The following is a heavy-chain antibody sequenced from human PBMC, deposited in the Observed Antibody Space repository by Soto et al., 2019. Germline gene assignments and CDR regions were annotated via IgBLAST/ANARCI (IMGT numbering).Heavy chain of an antibody. CDR3: ARGGPDLATIGIFDY. CDR1: GYTFTNYY. V-gene: IGHV1-46*03. Sequence: QVQLVQSGAEVKRPGASVKVSCKASGYTFTNYYMHWVRQAPGQGLEWMGVIHYSGATPTYAQKFQCRVTMARYTSTSTVYVELSSLTSEDTAVYYCARGGPDLATIGIFDYWGQGTLVTVSS. J-gene: IGHJ4*02. CDR2: IHYSGATP.